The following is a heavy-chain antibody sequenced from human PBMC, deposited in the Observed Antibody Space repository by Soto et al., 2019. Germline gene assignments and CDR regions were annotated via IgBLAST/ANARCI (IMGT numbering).Heavy chain of an antibody. Sequence: RGESLKISCQASGYSFTNYAIAWVRQMPGKGLESMGIIYPGDSDTRYSPSFQGPVTISVDKSINTAYLQWSSLKASDTAMYYCARQGAQQLGAFDWWGQGTLVTVSS. CDR3: ARQGAQQLGAFDW. V-gene: IGHV5-51*01. J-gene: IGHJ4*02. CDR1: GYSFTNYA. D-gene: IGHD6-13*01. CDR2: IYPGDSDT.